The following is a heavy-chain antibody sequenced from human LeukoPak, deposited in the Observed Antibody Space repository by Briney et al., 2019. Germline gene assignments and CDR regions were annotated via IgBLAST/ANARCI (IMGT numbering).Heavy chain of an antibody. V-gene: IGHV3-33*08. Sequence: GGSLRLSCAASGFTFSSYGMHWVRQAPGKGLEWVTVMLYDGSNKYYADSVKGRFTISRDNSKNTLYLQMNSLRAEDTAVYYCARDYYDSSLYGRVIDYWGRGPLVTVSS. CDR3: ARDYYDSSLYGRVIDY. CDR2: MLYDGSNK. D-gene: IGHD3-22*01. J-gene: IGHJ4*02. CDR1: GFTFSSYG.